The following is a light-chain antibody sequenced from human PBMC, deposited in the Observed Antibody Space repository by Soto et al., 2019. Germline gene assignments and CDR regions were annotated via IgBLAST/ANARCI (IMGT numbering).Light chain of an antibody. J-gene: IGLJ1*01. CDR3: TLYTSENTYV. CDR2: LNNDGSH. Sequence: QSVLTQSPSASASLGASVKLTCTLSSGHSSYAIAWHQKQPGKGPRYLMDLNNDGSHTKGDGIPDRFSGSKSGNTASLTISGLQAADEADYYCTLYTSENTYVFGTGTKVTVL. CDR1: SGHSSYA. V-gene: IGLV4-69*01.